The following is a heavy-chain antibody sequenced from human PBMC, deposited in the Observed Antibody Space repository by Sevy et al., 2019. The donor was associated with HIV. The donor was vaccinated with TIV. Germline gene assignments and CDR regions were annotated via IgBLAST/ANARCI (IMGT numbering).Heavy chain of an antibody. J-gene: IGHJ4*02. CDR2: IYYSGST. V-gene: IGHV4-39*01. CDR3: ASSTLYGLYYFDY. D-gene: IGHD3-10*01. Sequence: SETLSLTCTVSGGSISSSSYYWGWIRQPPGKGLEWIGSIYYSGSTYYNPSLKSRVTISVDTSKNQSSLKLSSVTAADTAVYYCASSTLYGLYYFDYWGQGTLVTVSS. CDR1: GGSISSSSYY.